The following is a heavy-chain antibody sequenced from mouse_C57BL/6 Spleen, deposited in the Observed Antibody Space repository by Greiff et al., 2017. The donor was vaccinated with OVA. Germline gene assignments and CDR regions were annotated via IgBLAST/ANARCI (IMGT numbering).Heavy chain of an antibody. D-gene: IGHD1-1*01. CDR1: GYTFTSYW. Sequence: QVHVKQPGAELVKPGASVKLSCKASGYTFTSYWMHWVKQRPGRGLEWIGRIDPNSGGTKYNEKFKSKATLTVDKPSSTAYMQLSSLTSEDSAVYYCARPYGSSSDYFDYWGQGTTLTVSS. V-gene: IGHV1-72*01. CDR2: IDPNSGGT. CDR3: ARPYGSSSDYFDY. J-gene: IGHJ2*01.